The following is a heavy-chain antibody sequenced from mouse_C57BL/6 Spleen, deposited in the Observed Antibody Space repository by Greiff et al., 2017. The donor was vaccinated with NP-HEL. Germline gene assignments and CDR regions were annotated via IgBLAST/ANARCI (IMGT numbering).Heavy chain of an antibody. V-gene: IGHV1-26*01. Sequence: EVMLVESGPELVKPGASVKISCKASGYTFTDYYMNWVKQSHGKSLEWIGDINPNNGGTSYNQKFKGKATLTVDKSSSTAYMELRSLTSEDSAVYYCARSLITTPHYFDYWGQGTTLTVSS. CDR2: INPNNGGT. D-gene: IGHD1-1*01. J-gene: IGHJ2*01. CDR1: GYTFTDYY. CDR3: ARSLITTPHYFDY.